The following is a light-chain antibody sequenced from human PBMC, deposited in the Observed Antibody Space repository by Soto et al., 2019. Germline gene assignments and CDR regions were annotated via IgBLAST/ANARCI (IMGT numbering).Light chain of an antibody. CDR2: GAS. CDR1: QTVSSNY. CDR3: QQLLSYPIT. Sequence: THSADALSLAPGERATLSCRSSQTVSSNYLAWCQQRPGQAPRLLLYGASARATGVPARFSGSGYGTQFTITISSLQPEDFATYYCQQLLSYPITFGQGTRLEIK. V-gene: IGKV3D-7*01. J-gene: IGKJ5*01.